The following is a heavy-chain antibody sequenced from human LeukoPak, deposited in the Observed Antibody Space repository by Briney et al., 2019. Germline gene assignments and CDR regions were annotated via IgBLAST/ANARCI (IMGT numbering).Heavy chain of an antibody. D-gene: IGHD6-13*01. V-gene: IGHV3-30*18. Sequence: GGSLRLSCAASGFTFSDYYMSWIRQAPGKGPEWVAVISYDGSNKYYADSVKGRFTISRDNSKNTLYLQMNSLRAEDTAVYYCAKDLRSGILDYWGQGTLVTVSS. J-gene: IGHJ4*02. CDR3: AKDLRSGILDY. CDR2: ISYDGSNK. CDR1: GFTFSDYY.